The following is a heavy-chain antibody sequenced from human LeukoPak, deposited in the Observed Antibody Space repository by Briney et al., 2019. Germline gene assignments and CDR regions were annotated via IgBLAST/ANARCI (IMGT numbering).Heavy chain of an antibody. CDR1: GFTFDDYA. V-gene: IGHV3-9*01. CDR3: ARRGYSYGWDF. CDR2: ISWNSGSI. Sequence: GGSLRLSCAASGFTFDDYAMHWVRQAPGKGLEWVSGISWNSGSIGYADSVKGRFTISRDNAKNSLYLQMNSLRAEDTALYYCARRGYSYGWDFWGQGSQVTVSS. J-gene: IGHJ4*02. D-gene: IGHD5-18*01.